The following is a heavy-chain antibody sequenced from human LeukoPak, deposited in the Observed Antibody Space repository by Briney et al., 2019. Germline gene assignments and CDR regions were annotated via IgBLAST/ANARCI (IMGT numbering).Heavy chain of an antibody. D-gene: IGHD5-18*01. Sequence: ASVKVSCKASGYTFTSYGISWVRQAPGQGLEWMGWISAYNGNTNYAQKLQGRVTMTTDTSTSTAYMELSSLRSEDTAVYYCARDVDTAMVIVDYYYYGMDVWGQGTTVTVSS. CDR3: ARDVDTAMVIVDYYYYGMDV. CDR2: ISAYNGNT. CDR1: GYTFTSYG. V-gene: IGHV1-18*01. J-gene: IGHJ6*02.